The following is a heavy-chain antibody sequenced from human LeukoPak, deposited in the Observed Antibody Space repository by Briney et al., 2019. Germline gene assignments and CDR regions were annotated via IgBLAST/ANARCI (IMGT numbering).Heavy chain of an antibody. CDR1: GFTFSSYE. CDR2: ISSSGSTI. J-gene: IGHJ4*02. CDR3: ARDLGEQFTKNFDY. V-gene: IGHV3-48*03. D-gene: IGHD1-26*01. Sequence: GGSLRLSCAASGFTFSSYEMNWVRQAPGRGLEWVSYISSSGSTIYYADSVKGRFTISRDNAKNSLYLQMNSLRAEDTAVYYCARDLGEQFTKNFDYWGQGTLVTVSS.